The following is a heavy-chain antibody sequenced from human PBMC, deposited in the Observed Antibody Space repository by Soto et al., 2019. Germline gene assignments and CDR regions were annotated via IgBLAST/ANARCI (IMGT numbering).Heavy chain of an antibody. J-gene: IGHJ4*02. CDR2: ISSSSSYI. CDR1: GFTFSSYS. Sequence: GGSLRLSCAASGFTFSSYSMNWVRQAPGKGLEWVSSISSSSSYIYYADSVKGRFTISRDNAKNSLYLQMNSLRAEDTAVYYCARDLVVVASIMGYWGQGTLVTVS. V-gene: IGHV3-21*01. CDR3: ARDLVVVASIMGY. D-gene: IGHD2-15*01.